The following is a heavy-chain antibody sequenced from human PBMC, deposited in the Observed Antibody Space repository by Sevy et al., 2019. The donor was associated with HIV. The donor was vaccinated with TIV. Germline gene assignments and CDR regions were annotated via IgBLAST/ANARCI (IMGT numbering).Heavy chain of an antibody. J-gene: IGHJ4*02. CDR3: AKELSDGYSYSLDY. D-gene: IGHD5-18*01. Sequence: GGSLRLSCAASGFTFRSYGMHWVRQAPGKGLEWVAVISNDGGNQYYADSVKGRFTISRDNSKNTVYLQINSLRAQDTAASYCAKELSDGYSYSLDYWGQGALVTVSS. V-gene: IGHV3-30*18. CDR1: GFTFRSYG. CDR2: ISNDGGNQ.